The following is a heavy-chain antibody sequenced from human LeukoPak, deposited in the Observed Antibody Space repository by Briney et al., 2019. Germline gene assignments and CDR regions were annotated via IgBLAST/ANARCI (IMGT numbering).Heavy chain of an antibody. CDR2: ISYDGSKK. Sequence: PGGSLRLSCAASGFTFDDYAMHWVRQAPGKGLEWVAVISYDGSKKYYADSVKGRFTISRDNSKNTLYLQMNSLRAEDTAVYYCARNDYGTYYFDYWGQGTLVTVSS. CDR1: GFTFDDYA. CDR3: ARNDYGTYYFDY. D-gene: IGHD4-17*01. J-gene: IGHJ4*02. V-gene: IGHV3-30-3*01.